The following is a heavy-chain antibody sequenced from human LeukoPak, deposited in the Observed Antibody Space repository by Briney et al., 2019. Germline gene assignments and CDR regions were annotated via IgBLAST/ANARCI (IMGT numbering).Heavy chain of an antibody. CDR2: INAGNGNT. Sequence: ASVKVSCKASGYTFTSYAMHWVRQAPGQRLEWMGWINAGNGNTKYSQKFQGRVTMTRNTSISTAYMELSSLRSEDTAVYYCARGPRNWGFDYWGQGTLVTVSS. D-gene: IGHD7-27*01. V-gene: IGHV1-3*01. CDR3: ARGPRNWGFDY. J-gene: IGHJ4*02. CDR1: GYTFTSYA.